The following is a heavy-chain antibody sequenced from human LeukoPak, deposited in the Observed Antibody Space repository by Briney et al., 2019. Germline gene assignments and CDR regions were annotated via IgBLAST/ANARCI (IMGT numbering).Heavy chain of an antibody. Sequence: GGSLRLSCAASGFTFSSYAMHWVRQAPGKGLEYVSAISSNGGSTYYANSVKGRFTISRDNSKNTLYLQMGSLRAEDMAVYYCAIDSLGYCSSTSCYWTEVMGYWGQGTLVTVSS. CDR2: ISSNGGST. CDR3: AIDSLGYCSSTSCYWTEVMGY. CDR1: GFTFSSYA. V-gene: IGHV3-64*01. D-gene: IGHD2-2*01. J-gene: IGHJ4*02.